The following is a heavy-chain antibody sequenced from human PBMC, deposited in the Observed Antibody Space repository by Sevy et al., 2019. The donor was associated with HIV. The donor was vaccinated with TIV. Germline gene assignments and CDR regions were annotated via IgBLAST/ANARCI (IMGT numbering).Heavy chain of an antibody. Sequence: SETLSLTCAVYGGSFSGYYWNWIRQPPGKGLEWIGEINHSGSTHYNPSLMSRITISVDTSKNQFSLRLNSVTAADTAVYYCARAPPVVVVPGAPSWFDPWGQGTLVTVSS. V-gene: IGHV4-34*01. CDR2: INHSGST. D-gene: IGHD2-2*01. J-gene: IGHJ5*02. CDR1: GGSFSGYY. CDR3: ARAPPVVVVPGAPSWFDP.